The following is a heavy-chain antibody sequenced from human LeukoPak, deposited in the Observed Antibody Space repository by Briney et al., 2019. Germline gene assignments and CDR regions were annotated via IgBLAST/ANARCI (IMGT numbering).Heavy chain of an antibody. CDR3: ARDRYDFWSGYSSLSWFDP. D-gene: IGHD3-3*01. CDR2: ISSSSSYI. CDR1: GFPFSSYS. J-gene: IGHJ5*02. V-gene: IGHV3-21*01. Sequence: GGSLRLSCAASGFPFSSYSMNWVRQVPGKGLEWVSSISSSSSYIYYADSVKGRFTISRDNAKNSLYLQMNSLRAEDTAVYYCARDRYDFWSGYSSLSWFDPWGQGTLVTVSS.